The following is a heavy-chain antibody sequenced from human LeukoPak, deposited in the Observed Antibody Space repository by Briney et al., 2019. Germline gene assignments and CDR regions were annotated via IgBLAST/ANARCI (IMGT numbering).Heavy chain of an antibody. V-gene: IGHV4-59*02. Sequence: SETLSLTCTVFGDSVTDYFLNWVRQPPGKGLEWIGHIYKIGTTNYNPSLKSRLTISADTSKNQFPLQLRSVTAADTAVYYCVIGVGWQPDYWGQGALVTVSS. CDR1: GDSVTDYF. CDR3: VIGVGWQPDY. D-gene: IGHD2-15*01. CDR2: IYKIGTT. J-gene: IGHJ4*02.